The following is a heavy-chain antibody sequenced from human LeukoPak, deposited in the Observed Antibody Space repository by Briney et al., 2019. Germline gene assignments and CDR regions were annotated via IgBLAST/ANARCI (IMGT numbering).Heavy chain of an antibody. Sequence: GGSLRLSCAASGFTFSSYGMHWVRQAPGKGLEWVAFIRYDGSNKYYADSVKGRFTISRDNSKNTLYLQMNSLRAEDTAVYYCAKDRGIAARVFDPWGQRTLVTVSS. D-gene: IGHD6-6*01. CDR3: AKDRGIAARVFDP. CDR1: GFTFSSYG. J-gene: IGHJ5*02. V-gene: IGHV3-30*02. CDR2: IRYDGSNK.